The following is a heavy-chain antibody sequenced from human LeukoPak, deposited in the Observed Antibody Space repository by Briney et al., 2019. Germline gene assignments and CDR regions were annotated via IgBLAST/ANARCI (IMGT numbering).Heavy chain of an antibody. V-gene: IGHV5-51*01. CDR2: IYPGDSDT. CDR1: GYSFSIYW. CDR3: ARRSGYSSSWYFDY. D-gene: IGHD6-13*01. Sequence: GESLQISCKGSGYSFSIYWIGWVRQMPGKGLEWMGIIYPGDSDTRYSPSFQGQVTISADKSISTAYLQWNSLKASDTAMYYCARRSGYSSSWYFDYWGQGTLVTVSS. J-gene: IGHJ4*02.